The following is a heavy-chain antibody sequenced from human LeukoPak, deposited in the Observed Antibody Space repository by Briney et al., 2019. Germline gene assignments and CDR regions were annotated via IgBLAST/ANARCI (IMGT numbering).Heavy chain of an antibody. CDR2: IYTNTGNP. Sequence: ASVKVSCKASGYSFTGYAMNWVRQAPGQGLEGMGWIYTNTGNPTYAQGFTGRFVFSLDTSVTTAYLQISSLKTEDTAVYYCARALSIAAAAGGYWSQGTLVTVSS. D-gene: IGHD6-13*01. V-gene: IGHV7-4-1*02. CDR3: ARALSIAAAAGGY. J-gene: IGHJ4*02. CDR1: GYSFTGYA.